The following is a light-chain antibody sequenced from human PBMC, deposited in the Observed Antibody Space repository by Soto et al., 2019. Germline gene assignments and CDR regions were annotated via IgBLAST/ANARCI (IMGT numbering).Light chain of an antibody. CDR3: QHRFSWPPA. V-gene: IGKV3-11*01. CDR1: QSVSSY. Sequence: EIVFTQSPATLSLSPGERATLSCSASQSVSSYLAWYQQKPGQAPRLLIYGASTRATGIPAGFSGSGSGTDFTLTISGLEPEDLAVYYCQHRFSWPPAFGQGTKV. J-gene: IGKJ1*01. CDR2: GAS.